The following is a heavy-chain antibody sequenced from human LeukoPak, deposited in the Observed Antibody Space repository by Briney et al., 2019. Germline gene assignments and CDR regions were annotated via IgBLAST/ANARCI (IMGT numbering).Heavy chain of an antibody. D-gene: IGHD2-2*01. CDR2: ISYDGSNK. Sequence: GGSLRLSCAASGFTFSSYAMHWVRQAPGKGLEWVAVISYDGSNKYYADSVKGRFTISRDNSKNTLYLQMNSLRAEDTAVYYCARDNSIVVVPAAADYWGQGTPVTVSS. V-gene: IGHV3-30*01. CDR1: GFTFSSYA. J-gene: IGHJ4*02. CDR3: ARDNSIVVVPAAADY.